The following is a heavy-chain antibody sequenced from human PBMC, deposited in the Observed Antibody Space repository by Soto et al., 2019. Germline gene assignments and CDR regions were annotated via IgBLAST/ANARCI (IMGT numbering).Heavy chain of an antibody. V-gene: IGHV2-5*02. CDR1: GFSLSTSGVG. CDR3: AHTVWFGEFPDFDY. D-gene: IGHD3-10*01. J-gene: IGHJ4*02. Sequence: QITLKESGPTLVKPTQTLTLTCTFSGFSLSTSGVGVGWIRQPPGKALEWLALIYWDDDKRYSPSLKSRLTTTKDTSRNQVVLTMTNMDPVDAATYACAHTVWFGEFPDFDYWGQGTLVNAS. CDR2: IYWDDDK.